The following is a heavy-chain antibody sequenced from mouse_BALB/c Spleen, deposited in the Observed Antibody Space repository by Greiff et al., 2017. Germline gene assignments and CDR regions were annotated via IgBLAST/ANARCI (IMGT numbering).Heavy chain of an antibody. CDR1: GFSLTSYG. CDR2: IWAGGST. J-gene: IGHJ4*01. CDR3: ARLYPYYAMDY. Sequence: VKLMESGPGLVAPSQSLSITCTVSGFSLTSYGVHWVRQPPGKGLEWLGVIWAGGSTNYNSALMSRLSISKDNSKSQVFLKMNSLQTDDTAMYYCARLYPYYAMDYWGQGTSVTVSS. V-gene: IGHV2-9*02. D-gene: IGHD5-1*01.